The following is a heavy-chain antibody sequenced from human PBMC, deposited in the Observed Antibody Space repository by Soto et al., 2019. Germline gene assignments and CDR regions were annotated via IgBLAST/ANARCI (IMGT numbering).Heavy chain of an antibody. Sequence: QVQLVESGGGVVQPGTSLRLSCAASGFTFSRHGMHWVRQTPGKGLEWLAVILNDASGHWYADSVKGRFTISRDNFENPLYLQMNGLRIEDKDMYYCARDADDPDNGFAYWGQGTLVTVSS. V-gene: IGHV3-33*01. D-gene: IGHD1-1*01. J-gene: IGHJ4*02. CDR3: ARDADDPDNGFAY. CDR1: GFTFSRHG. CDR2: ILNDASGH.